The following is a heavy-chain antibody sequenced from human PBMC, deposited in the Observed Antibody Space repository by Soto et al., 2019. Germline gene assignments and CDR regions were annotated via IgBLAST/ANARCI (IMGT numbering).Heavy chain of an antibody. D-gene: IGHD3-9*01. CDR1: GFTFSSYG. Sequence: QVQLVESGGGVVQPGRSLRLSCAASGFTFSSYGMHWVRQAPGKGLVWVAVMSYDGGNKYYAEYGTGRFTISRDNSKNTLYLQMNSRSAEETAVSYCAKTAHYDILTRSNYYYYYGMDVWCQGTTVTVSS. V-gene: IGHV3-30*18. CDR3: AKTAHYDILTRSNYYYYYGMDV. CDR2: MSYDGGNK. J-gene: IGHJ6*02.